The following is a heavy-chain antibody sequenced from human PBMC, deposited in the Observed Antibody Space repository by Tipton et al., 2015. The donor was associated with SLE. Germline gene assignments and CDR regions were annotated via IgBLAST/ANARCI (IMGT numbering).Heavy chain of an antibody. CDR1: DYSISSGYH. CDR3: ARQPRLIGGSYYTVDY. V-gene: IGHV4-38-2*02. J-gene: IGHJ4*02. Sequence: TLSLTCTVSDYSISSGYHWGWIRQPPGKGLEWIGGFYHSGSTYSSPSLKSRVTISVDTSKNQFSLKLSSVTAADTAVFYCARQPRLIGGSYYTVDYWGQGTLVTVSS. D-gene: IGHD1-26*01. CDR2: FYHSGST.